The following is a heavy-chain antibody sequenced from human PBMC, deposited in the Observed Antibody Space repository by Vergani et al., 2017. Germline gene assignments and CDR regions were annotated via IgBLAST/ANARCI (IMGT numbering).Heavy chain of an antibody. V-gene: IGHV3-49*04. CDR1: GFSFGDYA. J-gene: IGHJ4*02. Sequence: EVQLVESGGGLVPPGRSLRLSCAASGFSFGDYAMTWVRQAPAKGLEWVAFIRNKAYGGTTEYAASVKGRFTISRDDSKRLAYLQLSGLKTEDTAVYFCSRGRAYSFGYSDYWGQGTLVTVSS. CDR2: IRNKAYGGTT. D-gene: IGHD5-18*01. CDR3: SRGRAYSFGYSDY.